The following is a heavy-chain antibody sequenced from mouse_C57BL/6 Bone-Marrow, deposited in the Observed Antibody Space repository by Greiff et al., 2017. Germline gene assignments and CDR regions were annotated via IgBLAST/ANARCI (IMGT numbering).Heavy chain of an antibody. CDR1: GYTFTSYW. CDR3: TRGELDYGSSYYAMAY. J-gene: IGHJ4*01. D-gene: IGHD1-1*01. Sequence: EVKLQQSGTVLARPGASVKMSCKTSGYTFTSYWMHWVKQRPGQGLEWIGAIYPGNSDTSYNQKFKGKAKLTAVTAASTAYMALSSLTTEDSAVYYWTRGELDYGSSYYAMAYWGQGTLVTVSA. CDR2: IYPGNSDT. V-gene: IGHV1-5*01.